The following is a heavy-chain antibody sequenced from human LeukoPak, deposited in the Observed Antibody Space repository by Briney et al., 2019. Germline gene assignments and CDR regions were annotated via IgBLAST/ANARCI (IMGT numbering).Heavy chain of an antibody. CDR3: ARATMVRGPYYYYYGMDV. J-gene: IGHJ6*02. Sequence: GGSLRLSCAASGFTFSGYWMHWVRQGPGKGLVWVSRINTDGSSTTYADSVKGRFTISRDNAKNTLYLQMNSLRAEDTAAYYCARATMVRGPYYYYYGMDVWGQGTTVTVSS. CDR2: INTDGSST. V-gene: IGHV3-74*01. CDR1: GFTFSGYW. D-gene: IGHD3-10*01.